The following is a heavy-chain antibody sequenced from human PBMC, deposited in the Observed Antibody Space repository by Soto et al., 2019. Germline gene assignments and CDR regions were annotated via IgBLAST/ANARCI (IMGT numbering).Heavy chain of an antibody. J-gene: IGHJ6*02. CDR2: VLFTGAT. CDR1: GDSVTFGHHY. D-gene: IGHD2-2*01. CDR3: VRGRSGRAGSSLGRRKDV. V-gene: IGHV4-61*01. Sequence: SETLSLTCVVSGDSVTFGHHYWTWIRQPPGKGLGWIGNVLFTGATNYSPCPKSRVPMSVATSKSQFSLILTSVTAADSAMYRCVRGRSGRAGSSLGRRKDVWGQGETVNDS.